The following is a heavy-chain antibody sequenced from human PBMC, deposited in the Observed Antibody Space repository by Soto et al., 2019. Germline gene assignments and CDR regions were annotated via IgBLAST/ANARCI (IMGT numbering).Heavy chain of an antibody. CDR2: ISSSSSTI. Sequence: GGSLRLSCAASGFTFSSYSMNWVRQAPGKGLEWVSYISSSSSTIYYADSVKGRFTISRDNAKNSLYLQMNSLRAEDTAVYYCARGAILTDYWGQGTLVTVSS. CDR1: GFTFSSYS. J-gene: IGHJ4*02. CDR3: ARGAILTDY. V-gene: IGHV3-48*04.